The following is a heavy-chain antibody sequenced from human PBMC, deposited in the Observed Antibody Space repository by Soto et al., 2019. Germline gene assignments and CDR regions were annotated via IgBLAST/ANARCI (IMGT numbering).Heavy chain of an antibody. D-gene: IGHD3-10*01. V-gene: IGHV3-23*01. CDR1: GFTFSTYA. CDR3: AQGAGSDSGGY. Sequence: EVQLLESGGGLLQPGGSLTLSCEASGFTFSTYAMNWVRQAPGKGLEWVSGIVASGVTTYYADSVKGRFTISRDNSKNTVFLQMAILRADGTAVYYVAQGAGSDSGGYWGQGTLVTVSS. CDR2: IVASGVTT. J-gene: IGHJ4*02.